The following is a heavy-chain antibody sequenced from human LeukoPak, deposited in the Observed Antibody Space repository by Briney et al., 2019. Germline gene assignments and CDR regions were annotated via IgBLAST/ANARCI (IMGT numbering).Heavy chain of an antibody. CDR1: GFTFSSYW. V-gene: IGHV3-7*01. Sequence: GGSLRLSSAASGFTFSSYWMSWVRQAPRKGLEWVANIKQDGSEKYYVDSVKGRFTFSRDNAKNSLYLQMNSLRAEDTAVYYCARSRGSYHTNFDYWGQGTLVTVSS. J-gene: IGHJ4*02. D-gene: IGHD1-26*01. CDR2: IKQDGSEK. CDR3: ARSRGSYHTNFDY.